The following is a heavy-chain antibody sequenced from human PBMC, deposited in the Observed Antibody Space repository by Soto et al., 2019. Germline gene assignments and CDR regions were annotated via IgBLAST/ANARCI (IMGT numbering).Heavy chain of an antibody. CDR1: GFTFRTYC. V-gene: IGHV3-7*05. CDR3: ARDGSTSWYSYDYHGMDV. D-gene: IGHD5-18*01. Sequence: EVQLVESGGGLVQPGGSLRLSCAASGFTFRTYCLSWVRQVPGKGLEWVSNINLDGSEKNYVDSVKGRFNISRDNARNSLYLQMSSLRAEDTALYYCARDGSTSWYSYDYHGMDVWGQGTTVTVSS. J-gene: IGHJ6*02. CDR2: INLDGSEK.